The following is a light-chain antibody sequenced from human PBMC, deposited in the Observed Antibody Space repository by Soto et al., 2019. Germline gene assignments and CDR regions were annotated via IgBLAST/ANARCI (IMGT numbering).Light chain of an antibody. J-gene: IGLJ1*01. CDR3: SSYTSSSTLA. CDR2: EVS. CDR1: SSDFGGYNY. Sequence: QSALTQPASVSGSPGQSITISCAGTSSDFGGYNYVSWYHQHPGKAPKLLIYEVSNRPSGVSNRFSGSKSGNTASLTISGLQAEDEADYYCSSYTSSSTLAVGNGTKVTAL. V-gene: IGLV2-14*01.